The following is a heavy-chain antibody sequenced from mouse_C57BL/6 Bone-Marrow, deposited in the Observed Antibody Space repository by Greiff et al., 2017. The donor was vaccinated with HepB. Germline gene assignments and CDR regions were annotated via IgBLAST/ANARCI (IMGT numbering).Heavy chain of an antibody. CDR2: ISSGGDYI. CDR1: GFTFSSYA. CDR3: TRDGATTVVDY. Sequence: EVKLVESGEGLVKPGGSLKLSCAASGFTFSSYAMSWVRQTPEKRLEWVAYISSGGDYIYYADTVKGRFTISRDNARNTLYLEMSSLKSEDTAMYYCTRDGATTVVDYWGQGTTLTVSS. J-gene: IGHJ2*01. V-gene: IGHV5-9-1*02. D-gene: IGHD1-1*01.